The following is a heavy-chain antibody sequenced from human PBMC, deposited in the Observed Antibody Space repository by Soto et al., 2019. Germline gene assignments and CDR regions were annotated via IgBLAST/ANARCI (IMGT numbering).Heavy chain of an antibody. CDR1: GYTFATYG. Sequence: QVQLVQSGAEVKKPGASVKVSCKASGYTFATYGLSWVRQAPGQGLEWMGWISAYNGNTNYAQKLQGRVTMTTDTATSTAYMKLRSLRSVDSRVYYCPRHELFGQLSCWGQGTLGTVSS. J-gene: IGHJ4*02. D-gene: IGHD3-10*02. CDR2: ISAYNGNT. CDR3: PRHELFGQLSC. V-gene: IGHV1-18*01.